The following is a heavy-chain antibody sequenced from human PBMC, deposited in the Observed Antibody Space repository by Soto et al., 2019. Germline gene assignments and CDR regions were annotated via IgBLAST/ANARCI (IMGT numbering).Heavy chain of an antibody. J-gene: IGHJ6*01. CDR3: AKSPGDSNCLGRGRYYRHGMEV. D-gene: IGHD6-13*01. CDR1: GFTFGDYG. CDR2: IRRKSYGGPT. Sequence: RLSCTGSGFTFGDYGMTWVRQAPGKGLELVGFIRRKSYGGPTGYAASVKGRLTIARDDCKSIAYLQMNRLTSEDTGVYYCAKSPGDSNCLGRGRYYRHGMEVRTQGSTVTVSS. V-gene: IGHV3-49*04.